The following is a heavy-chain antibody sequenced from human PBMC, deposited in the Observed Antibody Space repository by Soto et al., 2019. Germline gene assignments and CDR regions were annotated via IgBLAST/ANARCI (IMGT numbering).Heavy chain of an antibody. J-gene: IGHJ3*02. CDR1: GYTFTSYG. CDR2: ISAYNGNT. V-gene: IGHV1-18*01. CDR3: AGSAGYYYDSSGYYPDAFDI. D-gene: IGHD3-22*01. Sequence: QVQLVQSGAEVKKPGASVKVSCKASGYTFTSYGISWVRQAPGQGLAWMGWISAYNGNTNYAQKLQGRVTMTTDTSTSTAYMELRSLRSDDTAVYYCAGSAGYYYDSSGYYPDAFDIWGQGTMVTVSS.